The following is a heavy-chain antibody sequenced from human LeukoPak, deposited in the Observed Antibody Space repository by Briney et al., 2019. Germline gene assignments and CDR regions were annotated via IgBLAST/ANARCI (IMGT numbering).Heavy chain of an antibody. CDR2: IIPIFGTA. V-gene: IGHV1-69*13. Sequence: ASVKVSCKASGGTFSSYAISWVRQAPGQGLEWMGGIIPIFGTANYAQKFQGRVTITADESTSTAYMELSSLRSEDTAVYYCARGGDRRKQPGPPLGYWGQGTLVTVSS. CDR3: ARGGDRRKQPGPPLGY. J-gene: IGHJ4*02. D-gene: IGHD5-18*01. CDR1: GGTFSSYA.